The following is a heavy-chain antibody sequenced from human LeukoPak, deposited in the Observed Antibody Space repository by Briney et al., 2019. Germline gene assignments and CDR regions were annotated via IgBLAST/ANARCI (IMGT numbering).Heavy chain of an antibody. D-gene: IGHD2-15*01. CDR2: ISAYNGNT. Sequence: ASVKVSCKASGYTFTSYGISWVRQAPGQGLEWMGWISAYNGNTNYAQKLQGRVTMTTDTSTSTAYMELRSLRSDDTAVYYCARDQAASVVVAATHDGMDVWGQGTTVTVSS. V-gene: IGHV1-18*01. J-gene: IGHJ6*02. CDR1: GYTFTSYG. CDR3: ARDQAASVVVAATHDGMDV.